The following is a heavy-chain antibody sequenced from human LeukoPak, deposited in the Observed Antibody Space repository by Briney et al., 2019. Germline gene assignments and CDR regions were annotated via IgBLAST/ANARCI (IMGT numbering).Heavy chain of an antibody. CDR1: GFTFSSYW. J-gene: IGHJ4*02. CDR3: ARVGKYSSSWYHDY. V-gene: IGHV3-7*01. CDR2: IKEDGSEK. Sequence: GGSLRLSCAASGFTFSSYWMSWVRQAPGKGLEWVANIKEDGSEKYYVDSVKGRFTISRDNAKNSLFLRLNSLRAEDTAVYYCARVGKYSSSWYHDYWGQGTLVTVSS. D-gene: IGHD2-2*01.